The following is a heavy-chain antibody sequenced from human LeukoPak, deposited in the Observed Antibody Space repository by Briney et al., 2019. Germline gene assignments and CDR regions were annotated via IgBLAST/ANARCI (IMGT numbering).Heavy chain of an antibody. CDR3: ARAASSGYYGWFDP. D-gene: IGHD3-22*01. CDR2: ISDYNGNT. J-gene: IGHJ5*02. Sequence: ASVKVSCKASGYTFTSYGISWVRQAPGQGLEWMGWISDYNGNTNYAQKLHGRVTMTTDTSTSTAYMELRSLRSDDTAVYYCARAASSGYYGWFDPWGQGTLVTVSS. V-gene: IGHV1-18*01. CDR1: GYTFTSYG.